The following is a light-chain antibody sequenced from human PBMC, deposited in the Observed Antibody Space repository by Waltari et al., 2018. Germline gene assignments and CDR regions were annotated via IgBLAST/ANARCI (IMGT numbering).Light chain of an antibody. J-gene: IGKJ2*01. CDR2: EVS. CDR1: QSVVYRNGKAF. Sequence: DVGMTQSPLSLPVTFGQPASISCRSSQSVVYRNGKAFLSWFQQMPGQSPRRLIYEVSKRGSGVPDRFSGSGSGTDFTLKITRVEAEDVAIYYCFQGTHWPPTFGQGTKLEIK. V-gene: IGKV2-30*01. CDR3: FQGTHWPPT.